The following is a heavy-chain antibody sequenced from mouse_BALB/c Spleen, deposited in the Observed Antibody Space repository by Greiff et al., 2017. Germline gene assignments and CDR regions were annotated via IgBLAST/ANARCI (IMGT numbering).Heavy chain of an antibody. J-gene: IGHJ2*01. Sequence: EVHLVESGGDLVKPGGSLKLSCAASGFTFSSYGMSWVRQTPDKRLEWVATISSGGSYTYYPDSVKGRFTISRDNAKNTLYLQMSSLKSEDTAMYYCARQGTGSYFDYWSQGTTLTVSS. CDR3: ARQGTGSYFDY. D-gene: IGHD2-14*01. CDR1: GFTFSSYG. V-gene: IGHV5-6*01. CDR2: ISSGGSYT.